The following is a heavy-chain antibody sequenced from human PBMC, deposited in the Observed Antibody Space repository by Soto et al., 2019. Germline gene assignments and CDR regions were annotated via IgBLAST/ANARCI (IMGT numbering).Heavy chain of an antibody. CDR2: ISGSGGST. CDR1: GFTFSSYA. V-gene: IGHV3-23*01. D-gene: IGHD1-20*01. CDR3: AKDTLNGILRHPEGYYYGMDV. Sequence: EVQLLESGGGLVQPGGSLRLSCAASGFTFSSYAMSWVRQAPGKGLEWVSAISGSGGSTYYADSVKGRFTISRDNSKNTLYLQMNSLRAEDTAVYYCAKDTLNGILRHPEGYYYGMDVWGQGTTVTVSS. J-gene: IGHJ6*02.